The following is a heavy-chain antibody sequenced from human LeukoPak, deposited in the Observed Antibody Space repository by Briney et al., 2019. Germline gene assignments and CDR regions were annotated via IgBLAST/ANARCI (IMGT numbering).Heavy chain of an antibody. CDR3: ARDPPAVRTNTYA. V-gene: IGHV3-66*01. CDR1: GLTISNNY. CDR2: IYSGGDT. J-gene: IGHJ5*02. Sequence: PGGSLRLSCAASGLTISNNYMNWVRQAPGKGLEWVSLIYSGGDTYYADSVKGRFTISRDHSKNTLYLQMNSLRVEDTAVYYCARDPPAVRTNTYAWGQGTLVTVSS. D-gene: IGHD1-7*01.